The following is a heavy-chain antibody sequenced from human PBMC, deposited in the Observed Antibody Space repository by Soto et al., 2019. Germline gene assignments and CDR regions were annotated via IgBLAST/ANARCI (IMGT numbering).Heavy chain of an antibody. CDR3: ARDIALGIFDY. D-gene: IGHD6-13*01. V-gene: IGHV4-38-2*02. CDR1: GYSISSGYY. CDR2: IYHSGST. J-gene: IGHJ4*02. Sequence: PAETLSLTCAVSGYSISSGYYWGCIRQPPGKGLEWIGSIYHSGSTYYNPSLKSRVTISVDTSKNQFSLKLSSVTAADTAVYYCARDIALGIFDYWGQGTLVTVSS.